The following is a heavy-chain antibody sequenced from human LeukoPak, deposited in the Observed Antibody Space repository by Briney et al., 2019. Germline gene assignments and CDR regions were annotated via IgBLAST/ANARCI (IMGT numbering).Heavy chain of an antibody. CDR2: INSDGSST. Sequence: GGSLRLSCAASGFTFSSYWMHWVRQAPGKGLVWVSRINSDGSSTSYADSVKGRFTISRDNAKNTLYLQMNSLRAEDTAVYYRARDDNDSPLFDPWGQGALVTVSS. CDR3: ARDDNDSPLFDP. J-gene: IGHJ5*02. CDR1: GFTFSSYW. D-gene: IGHD3-22*01. V-gene: IGHV3-74*01.